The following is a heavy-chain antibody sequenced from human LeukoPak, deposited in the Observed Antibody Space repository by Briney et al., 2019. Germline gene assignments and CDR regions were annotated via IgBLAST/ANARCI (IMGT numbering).Heavy chain of an antibody. CDR1: GFTFSNYN. Sequence: GGSLRLSCAASGFTFSNYNMSWVRQAPGKGLEWVSYISSSSSTIYYADSVKGRFTISRDNSKNTLYLQMKSLRAEDTAVYYCAKGGGYEAQYYYYYLDVWGKGTTVTMSS. CDR3: AKGGGYEAQYYYYYLDV. D-gene: IGHD5-12*01. CDR2: ISSSSSTI. V-gene: IGHV3-48*01. J-gene: IGHJ6*03.